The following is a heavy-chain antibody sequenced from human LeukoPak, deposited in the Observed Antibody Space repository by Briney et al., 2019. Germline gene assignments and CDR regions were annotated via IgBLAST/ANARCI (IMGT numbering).Heavy chain of an antibody. CDR3: ARALWFGESDFDP. Sequence: GGSLRLSCAASGFTVSDNYISWVRQAPGKGLEWVSVIYIGGSTYYADSVKGRFTISRDNSKNTLYLQMNSLRVEDTAVYYCARALWFGESDFDPWGQGTLVTVSS. CDR2: IYIGGST. D-gene: IGHD3-10*01. J-gene: IGHJ5*02. CDR1: GFTVSDNY. V-gene: IGHV3-66*01.